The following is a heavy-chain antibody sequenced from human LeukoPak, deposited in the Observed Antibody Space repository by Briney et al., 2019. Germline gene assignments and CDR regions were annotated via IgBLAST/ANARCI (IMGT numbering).Heavy chain of an antibody. CDR2: ISYSGST. J-gene: IGHJ4*02. V-gene: IGHV4-59*08. D-gene: IGHD2-15*01. CDR1: GGSISSYQ. Sequence: SETLSLTCIVSGGSISSYQWGWIRQPPGKGLEWIGYISYSGSTNYNPSVKSRVTISVDTSKNQFSLKLSSVTAADTAVYYCARRGGYRSGGTCELDYWGQGTLVTVSS. CDR3: ARRGGYRSGGTCELDY.